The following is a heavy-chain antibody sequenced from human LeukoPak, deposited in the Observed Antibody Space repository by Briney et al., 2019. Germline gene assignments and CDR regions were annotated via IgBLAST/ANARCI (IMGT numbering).Heavy chain of an antibody. J-gene: IGHJ6*03. Sequence: GGSLRLSCAASGFTVNTFYMSWVRQAPGKGLEWVSVLYTAGVTYYAASVQGRFTISRDNSKKTLYLQMNSLRGDDTAVYYCAKDRGSYGYYPRDSMDVWGKGTTVTISS. D-gene: IGHD3-16*01. CDR2: LYTAGVT. CDR1: GFTVNTFY. CDR3: AKDRGSYGYYPRDSMDV. V-gene: IGHV3-66*01.